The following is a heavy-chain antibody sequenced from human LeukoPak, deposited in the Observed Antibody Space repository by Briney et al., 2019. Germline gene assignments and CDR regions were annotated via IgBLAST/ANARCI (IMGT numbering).Heavy chain of an antibody. Sequence: GSLRLSCAASGFTFGSSALSWVRQAPGKGPEWVSTFSRSGPDTYYADSVKGRFTIFRDNSKNTLYLQMNSLRAEDTAVYYCAKGSLGSWYYFDYWGQGTLVTVYS. V-gene: IGHV3-23*01. CDR3: AKGSLGSWYYFDY. D-gene: IGHD6-13*01. CDR2: FSRSGPDT. J-gene: IGHJ4*02. CDR1: GFTFGSSA.